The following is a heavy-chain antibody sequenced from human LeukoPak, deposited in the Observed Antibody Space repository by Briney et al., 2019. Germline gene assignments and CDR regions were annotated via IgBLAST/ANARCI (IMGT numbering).Heavy chain of an antibody. D-gene: IGHD3-16*01. Sequence: PSETLSLTCGVYGGSLSGYYWSWIRQPPGKGLEWIGEINHSGRTNYNPSLKSRVSISVDTSKNHFSLRLRSVTAADTAVYYCATWGNAFDIWGQGTTVTGSS. CDR3: ATWGNAFDI. V-gene: IGHV4-34*01. CDR2: INHSGRT. CDR1: GGSLSGYY. J-gene: IGHJ3*02.